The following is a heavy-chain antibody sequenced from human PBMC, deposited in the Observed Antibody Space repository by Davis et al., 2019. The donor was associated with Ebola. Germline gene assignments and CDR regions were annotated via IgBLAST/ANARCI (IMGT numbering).Heavy chain of an antibody. J-gene: IGHJ4*02. CDR1: GFTFSSYA. V-gene: IGHV3-23*01. CDR3: AKDGYCSGGSCYSGNFDY. D-gene: IGHD2-15*01. Sequence: GESLKISCAASGFTFSSYAMSWVRQAPGKGLEWVSAISGSGGSTYYADSVKGRFTISSDNSKNTLYLQMNSLRAEDTAVYYCAKDGYCSGGSCYSGNFDYWGQGTLVTVSS. CDR2: ISGSGGST.